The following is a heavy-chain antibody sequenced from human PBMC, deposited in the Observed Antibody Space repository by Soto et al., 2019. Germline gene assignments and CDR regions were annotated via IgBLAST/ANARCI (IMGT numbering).Heavy chain of an antibody. CDR2: IYYSGST. CDR3: ARVTVTTLRDLHDSTNWFDP. CDR1: GGSISSSSYY. Sequence: SETLSLTCTVSGGSISSSSYYWGWILHPPGKGLEWIGSIYYSGSTYYNPSLKSRVTISVDTSKNQFSLKLSSVTAADTAVYYCARVTVTTLRDLHDSTNWFDPWGQGTLVTVSS. V-gene: IGHV4-39*01. D-gene: IGHD4-17*01. J-gene: IGHJ5*02.